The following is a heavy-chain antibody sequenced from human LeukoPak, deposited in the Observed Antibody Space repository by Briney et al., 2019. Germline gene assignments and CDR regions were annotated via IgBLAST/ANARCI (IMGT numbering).Heavy chain of an antibody. Sequence: SETLSLTCTVSGGSIRNYYCSWIRQPPGKGLEWVGYIYYSGSTSYNPSLKSRVTISVDKSKNQFSLKLSSVTAADTAVYYCARHFTGPGTYTPYFGMDVWGQGTTVTVSS. CDR3: ARHFTGPGTYTPYFGMDV. J-gene: IGHJ6*02. CDR1: GGSIRNYY. D-gene: IGHD3-16*01. CDR2: IYYSGST. V-gene: IGHV4-59*08.